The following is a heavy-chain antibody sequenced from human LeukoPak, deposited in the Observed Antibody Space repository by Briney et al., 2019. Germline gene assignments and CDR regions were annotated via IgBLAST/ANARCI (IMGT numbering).Heavy chain of an antibody. V-gene: IGHV1-18*01. D-gene: IGHD4-11*01. J-gene: IGHJ6*03. CDR1: GYTFTSYG. CDR2: ISAYNGNT. CDR3: ARGMTTVTTYYYYYMDV. Sequence: ASVKVSCKASGYTFTSYGISWVRQAPGQGLEWMGWISAYNGNTNYAQKLQGRVAMTTDTSTSTAYMELRSLRSDDTAVYYCARGMTTVTTYYYYYMDVWGKGTTVTVSS.